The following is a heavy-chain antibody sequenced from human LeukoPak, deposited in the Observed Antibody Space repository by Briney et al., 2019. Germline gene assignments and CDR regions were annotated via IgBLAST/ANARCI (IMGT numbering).Heavy chain of an antibody. J-gene: IGHJ3*02. Sequence: SQTLSLTCTVSGGSISSGDYYWSWIRQPPGKGLEWMGYICYSGSTYYNPSLKSRVTISVDTSKNRFSLKLSSVTAAVTAVYYCANPCSGYYSGNDSFYIWGEGTMGTVSS. V-gene: IGHV4-30-4*08. CDR2: ICYSGST. CDR1: GGSISSGDYY. CDR3: ANPCSGYYSGNDSFYI. D-gene: IGHD3-3*01.